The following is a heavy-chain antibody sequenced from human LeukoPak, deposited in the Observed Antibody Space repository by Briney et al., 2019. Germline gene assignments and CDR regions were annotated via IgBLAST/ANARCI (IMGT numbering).Heavy chain of an antibody. CDR1: GGSFSGYY. V-gene: IGHV4-34*01. CDR2: INHSGST. J-gene: IGHJ3*02. CDR3: ALGVTGAFDI. D-gene: IGHD2-21*02. Sequence: SETLSLTCAVYGGSFSGYYWSWIRQPPGKGLEWIGEINHSGSTNYNPSLKSRVTISVDTSKNQFSLKLSSVTAADTAVYYCALGVTGAFDIRDQGTMVTVSS.